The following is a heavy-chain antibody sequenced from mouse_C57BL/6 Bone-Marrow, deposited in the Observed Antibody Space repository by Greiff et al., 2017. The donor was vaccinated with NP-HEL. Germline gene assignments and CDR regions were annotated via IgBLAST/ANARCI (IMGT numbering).Heavy chain of an antibody. Sequence: QVQLQQPGAELVKPGASVKLSCKASGYTFTSYLMHWVKQRPGRGLEWIGRIDPNSGGTKYNEKFKSKATLTVDKPSSTAYMQLNSLTSEDSAVYYYERYYLGSSCFDYWGQGTTLTVSS. CDR2: IDPNSGGT. CDR1: GYTFTSYL. CDR3: ERYYLGSSCFDY. D-gene: IGHD1-1*01. V-gene: IGHV1-72*01. J-gene: IGHJ2*01.